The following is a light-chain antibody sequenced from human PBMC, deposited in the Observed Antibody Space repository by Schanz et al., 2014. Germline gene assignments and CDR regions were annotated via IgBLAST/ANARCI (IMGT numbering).Light chain of an antibody. J-gene: IGLJ3*02. CDR2: DVS. V-gene: IGLV2-11*01. CDR1: SSDVGGYNY. CDR3: ASWDDSLNAWV. Sequence: QSVLTQPRSVSGSPGQSVTISCTGTSSDVGGYNYVSWYQQHPGKAPKLMIYDVSKRPSGVPDRFSGSKSGNTASLTVSGLQAEDEADYYCASWDDSLNAWVFGGGTKLTVL.